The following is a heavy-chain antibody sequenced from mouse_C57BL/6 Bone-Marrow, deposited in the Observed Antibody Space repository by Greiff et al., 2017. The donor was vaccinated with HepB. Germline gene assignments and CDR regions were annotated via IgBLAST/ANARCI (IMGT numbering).Heavy chain of an antibody. CDR3: ASQTARGYDY. CDR1: GFTFSSYG. D-gene: IGHD3-2*01. Sequence: EVHLVESGGDLVKPGGSLKLSCAASGFTFSSYGMSWVRQTPDKRLEWVATISSGGSYTYYPDSVKGRFTISRDNAKNTLYLQMSSLKSEDTAMYYCASQTARGYDYWGQGTSVTVSS. J-gene: IGHJ4*01. V-gene: IGHV5-6*01. CDR2: ISSGGSYT.